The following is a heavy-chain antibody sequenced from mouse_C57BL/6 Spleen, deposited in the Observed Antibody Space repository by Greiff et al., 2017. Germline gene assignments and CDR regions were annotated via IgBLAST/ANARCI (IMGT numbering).Heavy chain of an antibody. Sequence: QVQLQQSGPELVKPGASVKISCKASGYAFSSSWMNWVKQRHGKGLEWIGRIYPGDGATNYNGKFKGKATLTADKSSSTAYMQHSSLTSEDAAVYFCARLTGTSFAYWGQGTLVTVSA. D-gene: IGHD4-1*01. CDR3: ARLTGTSFAY. CDR2: IYPGDGAT. V-gene: IGHV1-82*01. J-gene: IGHJ3*01. CDR1: GYAFSSSW.